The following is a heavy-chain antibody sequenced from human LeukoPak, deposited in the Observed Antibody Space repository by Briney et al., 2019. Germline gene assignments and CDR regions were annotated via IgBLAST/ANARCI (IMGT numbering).Heavy chain of an antibody. J-gene: IGHJ5*02. CDR1: GFTFSSYG. V-gene: IGHV3-30*02. CDR3: AKDLVSNWFDP. Sequence: PGGSLRLSCAASGFTFSSYGMHWVRQAPGKGLEWVAFIRYDGSNKYYADSVKGRFTISRDNSKSTLYLQMNSLRAEDTAVYYCAKDLVSNWFDPWGQGTLVTVSS. CDR2: IRYDGSNK.